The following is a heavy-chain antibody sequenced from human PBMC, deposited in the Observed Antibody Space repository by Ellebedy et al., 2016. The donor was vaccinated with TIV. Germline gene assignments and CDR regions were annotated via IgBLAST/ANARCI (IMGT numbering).Heavy chain of an antibody. CDR3: ATRGDAYSQPYYFNY. J-gene: IGHJ4*02. D-gene: IGHD5-24*01. Sequence: ASVKVSXXVSGYTLIKLSIHWVRQAPGKGFEWMGGFDPEDGETIYAHRFHGRVTMTEDTSTDTAYMELSSLGSEDTAVYYCATRGDAYSQPYYFNYWGQGTLITVSS. CDR2: FDPEDGET. V-gene: IGHV1-24*01. CDR1: GYTLIKLS.